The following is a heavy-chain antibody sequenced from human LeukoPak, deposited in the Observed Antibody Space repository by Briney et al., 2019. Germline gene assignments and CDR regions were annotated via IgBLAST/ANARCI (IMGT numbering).Heavy chain of an antibody. J-gene: IGHJ4*02. CDR3: ARYSSGWYYFDY. V-gene: IGHV4-34*01. D-gene: IGHD6-19*01. CDR1: GGSFSGYY. Sequence: SETLSLTCAVYGGSFSGYYWNWIRQPPGKGLEWIGEINHSGSTNYNPSLKSRVTISVDTSKNQFSLKLSSVTAADTAVYYCARYSSGWYYFDYWGQGTLVTVSS. CDR2: INHSGST.